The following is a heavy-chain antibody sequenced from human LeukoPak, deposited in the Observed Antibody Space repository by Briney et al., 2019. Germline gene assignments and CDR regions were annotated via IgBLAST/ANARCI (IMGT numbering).Heavy chain of an antibody. CDR2: ISGSGGST. CDR3: ARELNGYGYYFFDY. CDR1: GFTFSSYA. J-gene: IGHJ4*02. V-gene: IGHV3-23*01. D-gene: IGHD3-16*01. Sequence: GGSLRLSCAASGFTFSSYAMSWVRQAPGKGLEWVSAISGSGGSTYYADSVKGRFTISRDNSKNTLYLQMNGLGAEDTAVYYCARELNGYGYYFFDYWGPGTLVTVSS.